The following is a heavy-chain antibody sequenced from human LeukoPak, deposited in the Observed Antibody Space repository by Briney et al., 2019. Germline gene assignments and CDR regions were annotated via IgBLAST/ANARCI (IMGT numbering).Heavy chain of an antibody. Sequence: GRSLRLSCAASGFAFSSYAMHWIRQAPGKGLEWVALISYDGNNKDYADSVRGRFTISRDNSKSTLYLQMNSLRPEDTAVYYCARVSTNAGTGVWYFDYWGQGTLVTVSS. CDR3: ARVSTNAGTGVWYFDY. CDR2: ISYDGNNK. CDR1: GFAFSSYA. J-gene: IGHJ4*02. D-gene: IGHD6-13*01. V-gene: IGHV3-30-3*01.